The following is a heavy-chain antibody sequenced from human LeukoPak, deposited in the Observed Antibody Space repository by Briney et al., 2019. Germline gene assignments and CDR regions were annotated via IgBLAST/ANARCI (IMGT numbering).Heavy chain of an antibody. Sequence: GGSLRLSCAASGFTFSDYYMSWIRQAPGKGLEWVSFITGSSRAIYYADSVKGRFIISRGNAKNSVYMQLNSLRAEDTAIYYCARHLVWGGSSSSLGYWGQGTLVTVSS. CDR3: ARHLVWGGSSSSLGY. CDR2: ITGSSRAI. V-gene: IGHV3-11*04. D-gene: IGHD6-6*01. J-gene: IGHJ4*02. CDR1: GFTFSDYY.